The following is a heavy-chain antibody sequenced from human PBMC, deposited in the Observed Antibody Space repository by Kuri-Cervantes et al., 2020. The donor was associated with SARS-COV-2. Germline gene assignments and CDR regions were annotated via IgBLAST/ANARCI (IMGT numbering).Heavy chain of an antibody. J-gene: IGHJ5*01. Sequence: SETLSLTCAVSGYSIKNGYYWGWIRQPPGKGLEWIGSISYTGNTYYNPSLKSRVIISSDTSKNQFSLNLNSVAAADTAVYYCARLAGCSGGTCYWGGFDSWGQGTLVTDSS. D-gene: IGHD2-15*01. CDR1: GYSIKNGYY. CDR2: ISYTGNT. V-gene: IGHV4-38-2*01. CDR3: ARLAGCSGGTCYWGGFDS.